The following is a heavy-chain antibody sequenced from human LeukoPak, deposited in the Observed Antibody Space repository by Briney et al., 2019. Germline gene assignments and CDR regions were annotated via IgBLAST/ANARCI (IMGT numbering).Heavy chain of an antibody. CDR3: ARGYSDGWYIAY. D-gene: IGHD6-19*01. Sequence: ASVKVSCKSSGYTFTGYYIHWARQAPGQGLDWMGWINPNNGGTNFAQKFQGRVTMTRDTSISTAYVELSRVTYDDTAVYYCARGYSDGWYIAYWGQGTPVTVSS. J-gene: IGHJ4*02. CDR2: INPNNGGT. CDR1: GYTFTGYY. V-gene: IGHV1-2*02.